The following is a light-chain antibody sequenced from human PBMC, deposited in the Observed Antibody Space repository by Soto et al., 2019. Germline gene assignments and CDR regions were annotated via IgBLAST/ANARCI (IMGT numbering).Light chain of an antibody. CDR2: GAS. CDR1: QSISDT. J-gene: IGKJ1*01. V-gene: IGKV3-15*01. CDR3: QQYNDWPQT. Sequence: EIVLTQSPATLSVSPGGRATLSCRASQSISDTLAWYQQKLGQAPRLLIYGASTRATGIPARFTGSGSGTEFTLTISSLQSEDFAVYYCQQYNDWPQTFGQGTKVDIK.